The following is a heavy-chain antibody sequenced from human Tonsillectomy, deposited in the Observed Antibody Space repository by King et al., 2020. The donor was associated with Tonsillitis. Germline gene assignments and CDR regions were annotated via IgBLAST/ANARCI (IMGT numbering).Heavy chain of an antibody. D-gene: IGHD2-2*01. CDR1: GGSISSSSYF. Sequence: QLQESGPGLVKPSETLSLTCKVSGGSISSSSYFWDWIRQPPGKGLEWIGRIYYSGSTYYNPSLKSRVTISVDTSKNQFSLKLSSVTAADTAVYYCARWATGIVVVPATRDAFDIWGQGTMVTVSS. CDR3: ARWATGIVVVPATRDAFDI. CDR2: IYYSGST. V-gene: IGHV4-39*01. J-gene: IGHJ3*02.